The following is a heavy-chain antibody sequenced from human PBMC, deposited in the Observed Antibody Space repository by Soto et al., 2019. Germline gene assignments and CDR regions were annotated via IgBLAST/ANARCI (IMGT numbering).Heavy chain of an antibody. CDR2: IYTSGSA. J-gene: IGHJ5*02. CDR3: AREGYYYDSSGYYSRFDP. V-gene: IGHV4-4*07. CDR1: VGSLSSYS. D-gene: IGHD3-22*01. Sequence: SETLSLTSTVSVGSLSSYSSGWIRQPAAKGLEWIGRIYTSGSANYNPSLKSRVTMSVDTSKNQFSLKLSSVTAADTAVYYCAREGYYYDSSGYYSRFDPWGQGTLVTAPQ.